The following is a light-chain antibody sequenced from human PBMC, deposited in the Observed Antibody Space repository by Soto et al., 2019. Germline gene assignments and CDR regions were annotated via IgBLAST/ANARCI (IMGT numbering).Light chain of an antibody. CDR1: QDIAIY. Sequence: IQLTQSPSSLSASVGDRVTITCRASQDIAIYLAWYQQKPGQAPKLLIYAASTLYGGVPSRFSGRGSGTDFPLTITRLQAEDFATYYCQQLRMYPSTFGGGTKVEIK. J-gene: IGKJ4*01. CDR2: AAS. V-gene: IGKV1-9*01. CDR3: QQLRMYPST.